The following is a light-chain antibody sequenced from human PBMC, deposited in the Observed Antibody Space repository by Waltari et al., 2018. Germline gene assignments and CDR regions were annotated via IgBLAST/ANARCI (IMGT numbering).Light chain of an antibody. CDR2: AAS. Sequence: EKVMTQSPATLSVSPGERATLSCRASQSVSNHLAWYQQRPGQAPRLLIYAASSRAAGVPARFSGSGSGTEFTLTISSLEPEDFAVYYCQQRSNWPTITFGQGTRLEIK. CDR1: QSVSNH. V-gene: IGKV3-15*01. J-gene: IGKJ5*01. CDR3: QQRSNWPTIT.